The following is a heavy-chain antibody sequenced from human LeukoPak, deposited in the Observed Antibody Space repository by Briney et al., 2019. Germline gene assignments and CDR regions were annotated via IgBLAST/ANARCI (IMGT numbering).Heavy chain of an antibody. D-gene: IGHD3-3*01. V-gene: IGHV4-30-4*01. CDR3: ARDRRYYDFWSGGGYGMDV. Sequence: PSQTLSLTCTVSGGSISSGDYYWSWIRQPPGKGLEWIGYIYYSGSTNYNPSLKSRVTISVDTSKNQFSLKLSSVTAADTAVYYCARDRRYYDFWSGGGYGMDVWGQGTTVTVSS. CDR2: IYYSGST. J-gene: IGHJ6*02. CDR1: GGSISSGDYY.